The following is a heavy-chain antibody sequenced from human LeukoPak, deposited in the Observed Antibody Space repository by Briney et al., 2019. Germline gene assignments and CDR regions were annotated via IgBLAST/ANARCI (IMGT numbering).Heavy chain of an antibody. CDR2: INPSGGST. V-gene: IGHV1-46*01. Sequence: ASVKVSCKASGYTFTSYYMHWVRQAPGQGLEWMGIINPSGGSTSYAQKFQGRVTMTRDTSTSTVYMELSSLRSEDTAFYYCARDLPSPVAGKNYFDSWGQGTLVIVSS. CDR3: ARDLPSPVAGKNYFDS. D-gene: IGHD6-19*01. CDR1: GYTFTSYY. J-gene: IGHJ4*02.